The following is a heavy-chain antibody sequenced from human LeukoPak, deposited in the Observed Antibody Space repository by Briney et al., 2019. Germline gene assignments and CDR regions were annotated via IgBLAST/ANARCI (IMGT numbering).Heavy chain of an antibody. CDR3: ARLAALVTLDY. J-gene: IGHJ4*02. V-gene: IGHV4-34*01. D-gene: IGHD5-18*01. CDR2: INHSGST. CDR1: GGSFSGYY. Sequence: SETLSLTCAVYGGSFSGYYWSWIRQPPGKGLEWIGEINHSGSTNYNSSLKSRVTISVDTSKNQFSLKLRSVTAADTAVYYCARLAALVTLDYWGQGILVTVSS.